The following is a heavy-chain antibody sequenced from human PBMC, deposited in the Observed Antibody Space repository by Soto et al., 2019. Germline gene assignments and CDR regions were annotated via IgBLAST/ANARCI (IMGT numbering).Heavy chain of an antibody. CDR2: ISTSGTST. Sequence: EVQLLESGGGLVQPGGSLRLSCAASGFTFSNYAMSWVRQAPGKGLEWVSAISTSGTSTYYADSVKGRSTISRDNSKNTLYLQMNSLRAEDTGLYFCAKAPGYTYGSYTYYALDVWGQGTTVTVSS. D-gene: IGHD5-18*01. CDR1: GFTFSNYA. J-gene: IGHJ6*02. CDR3: AKAPGYTYGSYTYYALDV. V-gene: IGHV3-23*01.